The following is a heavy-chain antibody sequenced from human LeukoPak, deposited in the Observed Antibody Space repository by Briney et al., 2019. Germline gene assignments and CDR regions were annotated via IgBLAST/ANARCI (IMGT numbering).Heavy chain of an antibody. CDR1: GFTFSSYN. V-gene: IGHV3-21*01. Sequence: PGGSLRLSCAASGFTFSSYNMNWVRQTPGKGLEWVSSISSSSSFIYYADSVKGRFTISKDNAKNSLYLQMNSLRAEDTAVYYCARGYCSSTSCSFDYWGQGTLVTVSS. CDR2: ISSSSSFI. J-gene: IGHJ4*02. D-gene: IGHD2-2*01. CDR3: ARGYCSSTSCSFDY.